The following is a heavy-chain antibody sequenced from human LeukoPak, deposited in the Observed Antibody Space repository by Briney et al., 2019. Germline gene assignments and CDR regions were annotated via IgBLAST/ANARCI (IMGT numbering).Heavy chain of an antibody. CDR2: IYYSGST. J-gene: IGHJ4*02. Sequence: SETLSLTCTVSGDSMYNYYWSWIRQPPGKGLEWIGYIYYSGSTNYHPSLKSRVTISAETSKNQFSLKLSSVTAADTAVYYCARDLTRYSSSLGFDYWGQGTLVTVSS. D-gene: IGHD6-13*01. V-gene: IGHV4-59*12. CDR1: GDSMYNYY. CDR3: ARDLTRYSSSLGFDY.